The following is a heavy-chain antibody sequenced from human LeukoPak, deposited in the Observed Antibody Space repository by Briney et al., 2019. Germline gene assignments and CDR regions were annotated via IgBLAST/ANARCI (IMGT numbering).Heavy chain of an antibody. V-gene: IGHV4-59*01. J-gene: IGHJ4*02. D-gene: IGHD5-18*01. Sequence: SETLSLTCTVSGGSISSYYWNWIRQPPGKGLEWIGYIHYNEGTKYNPSIKSRVTISVDTSKNQTSLNLNSVTAADTAVYYCAREHYSYGFAYWGQGTLVTVSS. CDR2: IHYNEGT. CDR1: GGSISSYY. CDR3: AREHYSYGFAY.